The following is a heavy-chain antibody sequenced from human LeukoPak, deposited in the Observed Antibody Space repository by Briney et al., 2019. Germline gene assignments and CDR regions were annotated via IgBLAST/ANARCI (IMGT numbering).Heavy chain of an antibody. V-gene: IGHV3-53*01. Sequence: GGSLRLSCAASGFSVRTNYMSWVRQAPGNGLEWVSVIYSGGSTYYADSVKGRFTISRDNSKNTLYLQMNSLRAEDTAVYYCARDADSSSWSPIYMDVWGKGTTVTVSS. CDR3: ARDADSSSWSPIYMDV. CDR2: IYSGGST. D-gene: IGHD6-13*01. CDR1: GFSVRTNY. J-gene: IGHJ6*03.